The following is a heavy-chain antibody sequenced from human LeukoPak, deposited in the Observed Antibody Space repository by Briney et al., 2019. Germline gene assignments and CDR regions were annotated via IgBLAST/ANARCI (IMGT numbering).Heavy chain of an antibody. V-gene: IGHV3-13*01. Sequence: GGSLRLSCAASGFTFSSYDMHWVRQATGKGLEWVSAIGTAGDTYYPGSVKGRLTISRENAKNSLYLQMNSLRAGDTAVYYCARGEPGYCSSTSCSNFDYWGQGTLVTVSS. D-gene: IGHD2-2*01. CDR3: ARGEPGYCSSTSCSNFDY. J-gene: IGHJ4*02. CDR1: GFTFSSYD. CDR2: IGTAGDT.